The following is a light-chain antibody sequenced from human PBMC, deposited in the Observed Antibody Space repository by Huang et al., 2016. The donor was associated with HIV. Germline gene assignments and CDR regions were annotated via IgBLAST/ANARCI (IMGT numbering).Light chain of an antibody. V-gene: IGKV1-33*01. CDR1: QDISHY. J-gene: IGKJ4*01. CDR3: QQYDNLPPLT. CDR2: TAS. Sequence: DIQMTQSPSSLSASIGDRVTITCQASQDISHYLNWYQQKPGKAPKRLIYTASNLETGVPSRFNGSGSGTDFTFTINSLQPEDVATYYCQQYDNLPPLTFGGGTKVEIK.